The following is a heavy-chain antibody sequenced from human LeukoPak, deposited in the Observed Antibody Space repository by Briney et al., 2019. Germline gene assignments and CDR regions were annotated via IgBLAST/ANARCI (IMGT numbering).Heavy chain of an antibody. J-gene: IGHJ4*02. CDR2: INHSGST. CDR3: AAYSIAAAGNEYYFDY. CDR1: GGSFSGYY. Sequence: PSETLSLTCAVYGGSFSGYYWSWIRQPPGKGLEWIGEINHSGSTNYNPSLKSRVTISVDTSKNQFSLKLSSVTAADTAVYYRAAYSIAAAGNEYYFDYWGQGTLVTVSS. D-gene: IGHD6-13*01. V-gene: IGHV4-34*01.